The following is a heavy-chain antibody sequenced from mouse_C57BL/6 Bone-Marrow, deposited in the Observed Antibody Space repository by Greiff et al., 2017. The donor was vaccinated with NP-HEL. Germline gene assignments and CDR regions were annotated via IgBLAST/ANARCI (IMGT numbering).Heavy chain of an antibody. Sequence: VQLQQSGAELARPGASVKLSCKASGYTFTSYGISWVKQRTGQGLEWIGEIYPRSGNTYYNEKFKGKATLTADKSSSTAYMQLSRLTSEDSAVYFCARGAYGGQGTLVTVSA. CDR1: GYTFTSYG. CDR3: ARGAY. J-gene: IGHJ3*01. V-gene: IGHV1-81*01. CDR2: IYPRSGNT.